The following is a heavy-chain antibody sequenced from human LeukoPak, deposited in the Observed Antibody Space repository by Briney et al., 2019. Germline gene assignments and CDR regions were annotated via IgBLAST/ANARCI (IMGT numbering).Heavy chain of an antibody. CDR2: ISGSGGST. CDR1: GFTFNNYA. CDR3: AKDRVVPAAHDAFDI. J-gene: IGHJ3*02. D-gene: IGHD2-2*01. Sequence: PGGSLRLSCVASGFTFNNYAMSWVRQAPGKGLEWVSAISGSGGSTYYADSVKGRFTISRDNSKNTLYLQMNSLRAEDTAVYYCAKDRVVPAAHDAFDIWGQGTMVTVSS. V-gene: IGHV3-23*01.